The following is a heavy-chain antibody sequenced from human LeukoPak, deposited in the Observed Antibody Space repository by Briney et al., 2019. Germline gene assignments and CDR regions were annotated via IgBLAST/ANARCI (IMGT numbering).Heavy chain of an antibody. CDR2: INPSSGHP. J-gene: IGHJ5*01. Sequence: ASVKVSCKASGYTFTSYHMHWVRHAPGQGLEWMGVINPSSGHPGYAQKFQGRVTVARDTSTSTVSMELSSLRSEDTAVYYCARDPCSGSCYNWFDSWGQGTLVTVSS. CDR1: GYTFTSYH. V-gene: IGHV1-46*01. D-gene: IGHD1-26*01. CDR3: ARDPCSGSCYNWFDS.